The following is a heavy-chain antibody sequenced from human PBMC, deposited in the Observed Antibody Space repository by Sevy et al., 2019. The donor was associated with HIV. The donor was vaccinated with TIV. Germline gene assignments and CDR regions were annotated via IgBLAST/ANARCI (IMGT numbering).Heavy chain of an antibody. V-gene: IGHV3-7*01. Sequence: GGSLRLSCAASGFTFSSYWMSWVRQAPGKGLEWVANIKQDGSERYYEDSVKGRFTISRDNTKNSLYLQMKSLGFEDTAVYYCARDSQNIVVVPAATINYYYSYYMDVWGKGTTVTVSS. CDR2: IKQDGSER. D-gene: IGHD2-2*01. J-gene: IGHJ6*03. CDR3: ARDSQNIVVVPAATINYYYSYYMDV. CDR1: GFTFSSYW.